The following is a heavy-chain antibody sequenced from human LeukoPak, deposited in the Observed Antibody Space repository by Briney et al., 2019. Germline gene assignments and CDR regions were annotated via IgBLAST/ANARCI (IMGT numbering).Heavy chain of an antibody. J-gene: IGHJ5*02. D-gene: IGHD5-12*01. CDR1: GYSFTNYW. CDR3: ATVAGYAKNWFDP. CDR2: IYPGDSGT. V-gene: IGHV5-51*01. Sequence: GESLKIFCKGSGYSFTNYWIGWVRQMPGKGLEWMGSIYPGDSGTRYSPSFRGQVTISADKSINTAFLQWSSLKASDTAIYYCATVAGYAKNWFDPWGQGTLVTVSS.